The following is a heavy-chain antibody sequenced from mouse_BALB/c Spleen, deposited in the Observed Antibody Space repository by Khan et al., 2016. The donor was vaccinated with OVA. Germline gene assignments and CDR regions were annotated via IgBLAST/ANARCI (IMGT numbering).Heavy chain of an antibody. J-gene: IGHJ3*01. CDR2: ISSDSITL. D-gene: IGHD4-1*01. CDR3: ARGNWAWFAY. V-gene: IGHV5-17*02. Sequence: EVELVESGGGLVQPGGSRKLACAASGFTFSSFGMHWVRQAPEKGLEWVAYISSDSITLYYADTVKGRFTFSRDNPRNTLFLQMTSLRSEDTVMYDCARGNWAWFAYWGQGTLVTVSA. CDR1: GFTFSSFG.